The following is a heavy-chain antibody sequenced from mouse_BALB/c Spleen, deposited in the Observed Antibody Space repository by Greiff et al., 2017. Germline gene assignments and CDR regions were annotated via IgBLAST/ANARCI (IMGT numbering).Heavy chain of an antibody. D-gene: IGHD1-2*01. Sequence: DVKLVESGGGLVKPGGSLKLSCAASGFTFSSYAMSWVRQTPEKRLEWVASISSGGSTYYPDSVKGRFTISRDNAKNTLYLQMSSLKSEDTAMYYCARQTTATWFAYWGQGTLVTVSA. V-gene: IGHV5-6-5*01. CDR1: GFTFSSYA. CDR2: ISSGGST. J-gene: IGHJ3*01. CDR3: ARQTTATWFAY.